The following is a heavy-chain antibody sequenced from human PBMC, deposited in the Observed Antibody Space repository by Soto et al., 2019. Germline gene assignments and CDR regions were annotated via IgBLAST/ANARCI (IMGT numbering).Heavy chain of an antibody. CDR2: ISYDGSNR. V-gene: IGHV3-30-3*01. CDR1: VFTFRSYA. J-gene: IGHJ4*02. Sequence: PGGSLRLSCAASVFTFRSYAMDWVRQAPGKGLEWVAVISYDGSNRYYADSVKGRFTISRDNSKNTLYLQMNSLRAEDTAVYYCARDDGRAVVGTWDSWGKGTLVTVPP. CDR3: ARDDGRAVVGTWDS. D-gene: IGHD6-19*01.